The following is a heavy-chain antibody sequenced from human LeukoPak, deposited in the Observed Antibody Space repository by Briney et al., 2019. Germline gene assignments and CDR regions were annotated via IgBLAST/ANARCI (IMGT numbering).Heavy chain of an antibody. V-gene: IGHV1-18*01. J-gene: IGHJ3*02. D-gene: IGHD1-26*01. CDR3: ATPEVAANYDAFDI. Sequence: ISSYNGKTNYAQKLQGRVTMTTDTSTSTAYMEMRRLRAEDTGVYYCATPEVAANYDAFDIWGQGTLVSVSS. CDR2: ISSYNGKT.